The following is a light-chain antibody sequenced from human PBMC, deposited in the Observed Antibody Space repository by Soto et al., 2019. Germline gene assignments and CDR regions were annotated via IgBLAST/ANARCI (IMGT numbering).Light chain of an antibody. CDR1: SSDVGGYNY. V-gene: IGLV2-8*01. CDR2: EVN. CDR3: SSYAGSYFWV. Sequence: QSALTQPPSASGSPGQSVTISCTGTSSDVGGYNYVSWYQQHPGKAPTVMIYEVNKRPSGVPDRFSGSKSGNTASLTVSGLQAEDEADYYCSSYAGSYFWVFGGGTKLTVL. J-gene: IGLJ3*02.